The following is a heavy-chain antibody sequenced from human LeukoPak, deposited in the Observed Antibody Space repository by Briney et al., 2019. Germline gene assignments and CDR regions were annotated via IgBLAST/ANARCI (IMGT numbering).Heavy chain of an antibody. D-gene: IGHD3-22*01. V-gene: IGHV1-2*02. CDR3: ARDASYYDSSGYWY. CDR2: INPNSGGT. CDR1: GYTFTGYY. J-gene: IGHJ4*02. Sequence: GASVKVSCKASGYTFTGYYMHWVRQAPGQGLEWMGWINPNSGGTNYAQKFQGRVTMTRDTSISTAYMELSRLRSDDTAVYYCARDASYYDSSGYWYWGQGTLVTASS.